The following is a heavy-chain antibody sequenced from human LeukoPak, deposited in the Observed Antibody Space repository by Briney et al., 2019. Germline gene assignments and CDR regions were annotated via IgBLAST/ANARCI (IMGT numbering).Heavy chain of an antibody. CDR2: TNTDGSST. J-gene: IGHJ4*02. Sequence: GGSLRLSCAASGFTFSSSWMHWVRQAPGKGLVWVSRTNTDGSSTSNADSVKGRFTISRDNAKNTLYLQMNSLGVEDTAVYYCASHYSTGYWGQGTLVTVSS. CDR3: ASHYSTGY. CDR1: GFTFSSSW. D-gene: IGHD4-11*01. V-gene: IGHV3-74*01.